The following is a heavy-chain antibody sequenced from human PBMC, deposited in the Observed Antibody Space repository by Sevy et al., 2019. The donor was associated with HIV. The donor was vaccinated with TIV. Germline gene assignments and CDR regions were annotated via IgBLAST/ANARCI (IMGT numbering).Heavy chain of an antibody. J-gene: IGHJ4*02. D-gene: IGHD2-2*01. V-gene: IGHV3-30*02. Sequence: GGSLRLSCAASGFTFSSYGMHWVRQAPGKGLEWVAFIRYDGSNKYYADSVKGRFTISRDNSKNTLYLQMNSLRAEDTAVYYCAKDHAQYQLLTDFDYWGQGTLVTVSS. CDR3: AKDHAQYQLLTDFDY. CDR2: IRYDGSNK. CDR1: GFTFSSYG.